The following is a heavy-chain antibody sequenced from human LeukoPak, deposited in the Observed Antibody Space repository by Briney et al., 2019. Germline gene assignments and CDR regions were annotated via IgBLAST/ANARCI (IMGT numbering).Heavy chain of an antibody. J-gene: IGHJ4*02. CDR3: AKSPRGYCSSTSCLHVDY. V-gene: IGHV3-7*01. Sequence: QTGGSLRLSCAASGFTFSSYWMSWVRQAPGKGLEWVASIKQDGSEKYYVDSVKGRFTISRDNAKNSLYLQMNSLRAEDTAVYYCAKSPRGYCSSTSCLHVDYWGQGTLVTVSS. CDR1: GFTFSSYW. CDR2: IKQDGSEK. D-gene: IGHD2-2*01.